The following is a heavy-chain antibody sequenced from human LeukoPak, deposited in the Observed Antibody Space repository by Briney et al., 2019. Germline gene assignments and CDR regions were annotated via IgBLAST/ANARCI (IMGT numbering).Heavy chain of an antibody. CDR1: GFTFSSYS. D-gene: IGHD3-22*01. CDR3: ARGYYYDSRDNWFDP. CDR2: ISSNSSTI. V-gene: IGHV3-48*04. J-gene: IGHJ5*02. Sequence: GGPLRLSCAASGFTFSSYSMNWVRQAPGKRLEWVSYISSNSSTIYYADSVKGRFTISRDNAKNSLYLQMNSLRAEDTAVYYCARGYYYDSRDNWFDPWGQGTLVTVSS.